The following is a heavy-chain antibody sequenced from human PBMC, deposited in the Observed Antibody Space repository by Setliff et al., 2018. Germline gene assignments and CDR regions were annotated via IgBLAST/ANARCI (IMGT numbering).Heavy chain of an antibody. V-gene: IGHV4-61*01. CDR1: GESIDSVATGNHY. J-gene: IGHJ6*03. CDR2: VYYSGTA. CDR3: ARMSGFQYMDV. D-gene: IGHD3-3*01. Sequence: LETLSLTCIVSGESIDSVATGNHYWSWIRQPPGKGLEFIGYVYYSGTANYSPSLRSRLTISVDTSKNQFSLKLRSVTAADTAVYYCARMSGFQYMDVWGKGTTVTVSS.